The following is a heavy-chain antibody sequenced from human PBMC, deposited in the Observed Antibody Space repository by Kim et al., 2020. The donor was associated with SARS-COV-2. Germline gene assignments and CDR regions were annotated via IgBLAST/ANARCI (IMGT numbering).Heavy chain of an antibody. CDR2: IKGRTDGGTT. CDR3: TTAIGNSIFWSGTLDY. V-gene: IGHV3-15*01. CDR1: GFTFSEAW. D-gene: IGHD3-3*01. J-gene: IGHJ4*02. Sequence: GGSLRLSCAASGFTFSEAWMIWVRQAPGKGLEWVGRIKGRTDGGTTDYAATVKGRFTISRDISKNTLYLQMNSLKGEDTAVYYCTTAIGNSIFWSGTLDYWGQGILVTVSS.